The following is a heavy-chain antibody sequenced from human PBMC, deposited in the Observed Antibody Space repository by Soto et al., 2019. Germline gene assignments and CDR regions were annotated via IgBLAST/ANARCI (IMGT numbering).Heavy chain of an antibody. J-gene: IGHJ6*02. CDR3: ARDRIAAAADYYYYGMDV. CDR1: GGTFSSYA. V-gene: IGHV1-69*06. Sequence: ASVKVSCKASGGTFSSYAISWVRQAPGQGLEWMGGIIPIFGTANYAQKFQGRVTITADKSTSTAYMELSSLRSEDTAVYYCARDRIAAAADYYYYGMDVWGQGTTVTVSS. D-gene: IGHD6-13*01. CDR2: IIPIFGTA.